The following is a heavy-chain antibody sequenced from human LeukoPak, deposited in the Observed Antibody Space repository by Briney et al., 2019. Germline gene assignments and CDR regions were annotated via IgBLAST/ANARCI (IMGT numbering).Heavy chain of an antibody. CDR3: ASDSKAASNSYYYYYMDV. CDR1: GFTFSSYS. Sequence: GGSLRLSCAASGFTFSSYSMNWVRQAPGKGLEWVSSISSSSSYIYYADSVKGRFTISRDNAKNSLYLQMNSLRAEDTAVYYCASDSKAASNSYYYYYMDVWGKGTTVTVSS. D-gene: IGHD6-13*01. CDR2: ISSSSSYI. J-gene: IGHJ6*03. V-gene: IGHV3-21*01.